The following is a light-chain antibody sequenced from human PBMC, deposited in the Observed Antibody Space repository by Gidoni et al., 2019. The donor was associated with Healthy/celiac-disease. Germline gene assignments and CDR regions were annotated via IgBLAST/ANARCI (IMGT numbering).Light chain of an antibody. CDR1: QSISSW. J-gene: IGKJ2*01. CDR2: KAF. CDR3: QQYNSYPYT. Sequence: DIQMTQSPSTLSSSVGDRVTITCRASQSISSWLAWYQQKPGKAPKLLIYKAFSLESGVPSRFSGSGSGTEFTLTISSLQPDDFATYYCQQYNSYPYTCXQXTKLEIK. V-gene: IGKV1-5*03.